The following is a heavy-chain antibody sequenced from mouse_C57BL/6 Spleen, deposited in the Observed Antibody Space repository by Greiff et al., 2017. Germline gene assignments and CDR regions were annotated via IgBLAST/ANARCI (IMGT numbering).Heavy chain of an antibody. Sequence: QVQLQPGAELVKPGASVKVSCKASGYTFPSYWMHWVKQRPGQGLEWIGRIHPSDSDTNSNQKFKGKATLTVDKSSSTAYMQLSSLTSEDSAVYYCAMGDGNYYYAMDYWGQGTSVTVSS. CDR1: GYTFPSYW. J-gene: IGHJ4*01. CDR3: AMGDGNYYYAMDY. D-gene: IGHD2-1*01. CDR2: IHPSDSDT. V-gene: IGHV1-74*01.